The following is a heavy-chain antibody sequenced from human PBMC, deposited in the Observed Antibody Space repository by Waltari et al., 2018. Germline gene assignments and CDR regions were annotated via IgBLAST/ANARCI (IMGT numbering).Heavy chain of an antibody. CDR1: GFTFNSYF. CDR2: ISSGRSTI. J-gene: IGHJ3*02. V-gene: IGHV3-48*01. CDR3: ARGGYCNSTTCHGSSAFDI. Sequence: EVSLVESGGDLVQPGESLRLSCAASGFTFNSYFMNWIRQAPGEGLECLSSISSGRSTIFYGDSVKGRFTISRDNAKNSLYLRMNSLRAEDTAVYYCARGGYCNSTTCHGSSAFDIWGQGTVVTVSS. D-gene: IGHD2-2*01.